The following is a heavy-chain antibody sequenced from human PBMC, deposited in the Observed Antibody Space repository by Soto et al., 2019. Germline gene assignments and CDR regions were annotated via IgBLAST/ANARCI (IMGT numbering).Heavy chain of an antibody. CDR1: GGSISSGGYY. Sequence: QVQLQESGPGLVKPSQTLSLTCTVSGGSISSGGYYWSWIRQHPGKGLEWIGYIYYSGSTYYNPSLTSRVTISVDASKTQSSLTLSSVPAAATAVYYCARAPWELGVWGQGTLVTVSS. D-gene: IGHD1-26*01. J-gene: IGHJ4*02. CDR3: ARAPWELGV. V-gene: IGHV4-31*03. CDR2: IYYSGST.